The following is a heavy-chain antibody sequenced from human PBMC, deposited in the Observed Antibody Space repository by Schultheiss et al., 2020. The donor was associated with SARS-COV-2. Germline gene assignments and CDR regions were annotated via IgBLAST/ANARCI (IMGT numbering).Heavy chain of an antibody. D-gene: IGHD1-7*01. V-gene: IGHV4-39*01. J-gene: IGHJ4*02. CDR1: GGSISSSSYY. Sequence: SETLSLTCTVSGGSISSSSYYWGWIRQPPGKGLEWIGSIYYSGSTYYNPSLKSRVTISVDTSKNQFSLKLSSVTAADTAVYYCARQKRGTTVASFDYWGQGTLVTVSS. CDR2: IYYSGST. CDR3: ARQKRGTTVASFDY.